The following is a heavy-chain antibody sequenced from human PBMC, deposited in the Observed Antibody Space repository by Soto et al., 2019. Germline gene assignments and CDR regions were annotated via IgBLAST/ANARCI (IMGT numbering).Heavy chain of an antibody. CDR2: VSGGGDTT. V-gene: IGHV3-23*01. J-gene: IGHJ2*01. D-gene: IGHD3-10*01. CDR1: GFTFINYA. Sequence: EVQLLESGGGLVQPGGSLRLSCEGSGFTFINYAMNWVRQAPGKGLEWVSAVSGGGDTTFYADSVKGRFTISRDNSKNTVSLQINILGVDDTAVYYCAREVPGSISLPIYWYFDLWGRGTLVTVSS. CDR3: AREVPGSISLPIYWYFDL.